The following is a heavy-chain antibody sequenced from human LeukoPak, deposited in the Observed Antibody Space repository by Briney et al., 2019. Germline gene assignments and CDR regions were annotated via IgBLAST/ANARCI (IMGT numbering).Heavy chain of an antibody. V-gene: IGHV3-74*01. J-gene: IGHJ4*02. CDR2: INSDGSST. Sequence: PGGSLRLSCAASGFTFSSYWMQSVRQAPGKGLVWVSRINSDGSSTSYADSVKGRFTISRDNAKNTLYLQMNSLRAEDTAVYYCAREFWYYGSGRPLDYWGQGTLVTVSS. CDR3: AREFWYYGSGRPLDY. D-gene: IGHD3-10*01. CDR1: GFTFSSYW.